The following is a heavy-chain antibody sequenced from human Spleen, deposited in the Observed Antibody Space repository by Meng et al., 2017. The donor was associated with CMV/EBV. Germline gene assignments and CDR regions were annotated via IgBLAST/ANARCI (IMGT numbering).Heavy chain of an antibody. CDR1: GYPFISYG. D-gene: IGHD7-27*01. CDR3: ARDNNWGPDY. V-gene: IGHV1-2*02. J-gene: IGHJ4*02. Sequence: ASVKVSCKTSGYPFISYGISWVRQAPGQGLEWMGWINPNSGGTNYAQKFQGRVTMTRDTSISTGYMELTRLTSDDTAVYYCARDNNWGPDYWGQGTLVTVSS. CDR2: INPNSGGT.